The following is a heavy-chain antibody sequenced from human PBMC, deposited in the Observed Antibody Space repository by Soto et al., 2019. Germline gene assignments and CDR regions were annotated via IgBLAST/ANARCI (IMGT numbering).Heavy chain of an antibody. J-gene: IGHJ4*02. V-gene: IGHV4-39*01. CDR2: MYYSGSS. CDR3: ARHPRDDYNYGGSGIFDY. CDR1: GGSISSRTFW. D-gene: IGHD4-4*01. Sequence: QLQLQESGPGLVKPSETLSLTCSVSGGSISSRTFWWAWIRQPPGKGLEWIGDMYYSGSSYSSPSHKSRVTPSVETSKNQLSLKLNSVTAADTAVYYCARHPRDDYNYGGSGIFDYWGQGTLVTVSS.